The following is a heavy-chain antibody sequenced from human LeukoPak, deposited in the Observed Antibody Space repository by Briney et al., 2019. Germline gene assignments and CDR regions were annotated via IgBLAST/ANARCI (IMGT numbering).Heavy chain of an antibody. CDR2: IHYSGST. J-gene: IGHJ4*02. CDR1: DGSISSYY. CDR3: ARWGHFDTSGYFVVDY. D-gene: IGHD5-12*01. V-gene: IGHV4-59*01. Sequence: ETSETLSLTCTISDGSISSYYWNWIRQSPGKGLEWIGHIHYSGSTHYNPSLQSRVSISIGTSKKHFSLNLRSVTAVDTAVYYCARWGHFDTSGYFVVDYWGQGTLVTVSS.